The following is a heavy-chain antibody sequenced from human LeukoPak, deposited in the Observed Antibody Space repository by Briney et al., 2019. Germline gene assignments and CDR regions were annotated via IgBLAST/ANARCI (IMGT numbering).Heavy chain of an antibody. J-gene: IGHJ4*02. Sequence: KPSETLSLTCTVSGGSISSSSYYWGWIRQPPGKGLEWIGSIYYSGSTYYNPSLKSRVTISVDTSKNQFSLKLSSVTAADTAVYYCARGRLGWDYDTSFFHFDYWGQGTLVTVSS. D-gene: IGHD3-22*01. CDR3: ARGRLGWDYDTSFFHFDY. CDR1: GGSISSSSYY. V-gene: IGHV4-39*07. CDR2: IYYSGST.